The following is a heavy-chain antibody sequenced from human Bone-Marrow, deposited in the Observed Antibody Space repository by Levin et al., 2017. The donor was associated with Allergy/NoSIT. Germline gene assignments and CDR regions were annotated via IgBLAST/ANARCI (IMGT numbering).Heavy chain of an antibody. Sequence: ASVKVSCKASGYTFNKYDVNWVRQATGQGLEWMGWMNPKNGETGYAQKIEGRVALTRNTSISTAYLELRSLTSEDTGVYYCFTFLKRHSNGLDVWGQGTTVTVSS. J-gene: IGHJ6*02. V-gene: IGHV1-8*01. CDR1: GYTFNKYD. CDR2: MNPKNGET. CDR3: FTFLKRHSNGLDV. D-gene: IGHD2-15*01.